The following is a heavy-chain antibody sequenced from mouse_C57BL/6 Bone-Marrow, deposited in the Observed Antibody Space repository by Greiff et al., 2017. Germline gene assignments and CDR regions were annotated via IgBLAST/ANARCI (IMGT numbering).Heavy chain of an antibody. Sequence: VKLVESGPGLVKPSQSLFLTCSITGFPITSGYYWIWIRQSPGKPLEWMGYITHSGETFYNPSLPSPISITRETSKNQFFLQLNSVTTEDTAMYYCAGDRSTVARYAMDYWGQGTSVTVSS. CDR1: GFPITSGYY. CDR2: ITHSGET. V-gene: IGHV12-3*01. D-gene: IGHD1-1*01. CDR3: AGDRSTVARYAMDY. J-gene: IGHJ4*01.